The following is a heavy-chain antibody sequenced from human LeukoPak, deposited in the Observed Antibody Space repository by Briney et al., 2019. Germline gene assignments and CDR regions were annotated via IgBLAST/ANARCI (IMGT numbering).Heavy chain of an antibody. J-gene: IGHJ6*02. CDR1: GFSFTSYW. CDR3: ARLGDYATYYYGMDV. Sequence: GESLKISCKGSGFSFTSYWIAWVRQMPGKGLEWMGIIFPGDSGTRYSPSFQGQVTISADTSISAAYLQWSSLKASDTAIYYCARLGDYATYYYGMDVWGQGTTVTVSS. V-gene: IGHV5-51*01. D-gene: IGHD3-16*01. CDR2: IFPGDSGT.